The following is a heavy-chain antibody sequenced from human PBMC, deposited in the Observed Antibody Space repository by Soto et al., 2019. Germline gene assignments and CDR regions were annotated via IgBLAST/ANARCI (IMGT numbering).Heavy chain of an antibody. J-gene: IGHJ4*02. V-gene: IGHV3-23*01. CDR1: AFTFSSNA. D-gene: IGHD6-19*01. CDR2: ISGSGSSA. CDR3: AIKGRRCSGWFDY. Sequence: GGSLRLSCAASAFTFSSNAMSWVRQAPGRGLEWVSTISGSGSSAYYADSVKGRFTISRDNSKNPLYLQMNSLRAEDTAVYYCAIKGRRCSGWFDYWGQGTLVTVSS.